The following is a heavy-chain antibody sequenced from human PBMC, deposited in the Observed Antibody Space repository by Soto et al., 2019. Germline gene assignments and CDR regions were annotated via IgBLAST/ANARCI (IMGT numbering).Heavy chain of an antibody. CDR3: AKGSKDGYNLIDY. CDR1: GFTFSSYG. Sequence: PGGSLRLSCAASGFTFSSYGMHWVRQAPGKGLEWVAVISYDGSNKYYADSVKGRFTISRDNSKNTLYLQMNSLRAEDTAVYYCAKGSKDGYNLIDYWGQGTLVTVSS. V-gene: IGHV3-30*18. J-gene: IGHJ4*02. CDR2: ISYDGSNK. D-gene: IGHD5-12*01.